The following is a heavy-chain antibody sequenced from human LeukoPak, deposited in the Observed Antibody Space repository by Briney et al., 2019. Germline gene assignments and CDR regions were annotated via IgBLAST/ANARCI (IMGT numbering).Heavy chain of an antibody. Sequence: ASVKVSCKVSGYTLTELSMHWVRQAPGKGLEWMGGFDPEDGETIYAQKFQGRVTMTEDTSTDTAYMELSSLRSEDTAVYYCATGPTYYYDSSGFDWGQGTLVTVSS. CDR3: ATGPTYYYDSSGFD. V-gene: IGHV1-24*01. D-gene: IGHD3-22*01. CDR2: FDPEDGET. CDR1: GYTLTELS. J-gene: IGHJ4*02.